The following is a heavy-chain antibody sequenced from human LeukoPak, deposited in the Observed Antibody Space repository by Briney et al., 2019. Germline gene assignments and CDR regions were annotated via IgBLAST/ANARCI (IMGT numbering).Heavy chain of an antibody. CDR2: ISASGGSI. Sequence: GGSLRLSCAASGFTFSSNSMSWVRQAPGKGLEWVSAISASGGSIYYADSVKGRFTISRDNSKNTLYLQMNSLRAEGTAIYYCAKGVSTSSGYSRFDYWGQGTLVTVSS. CDR3: AKGVSTSSGYSRFDY. J-gene: IGHJ4*02. CDR1: GFTFSSNS. V-gene: IGHV3-23*01. D-gene: IGHD3-3*01.